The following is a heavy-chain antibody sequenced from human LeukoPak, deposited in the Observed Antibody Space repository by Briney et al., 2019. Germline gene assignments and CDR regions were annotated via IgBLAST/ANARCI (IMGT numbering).Heavy chain of an antibody. CDR2: IWYDGSNK. J-gene: IGHJ4*02. CDR1: GFTFSSYG. V-gene: IGHV3-33*06. D-gene: IGHD2-21*02. Sequence: GRSLRLSCAASGFTFSSYGMHWVRQAPGKGLEWVAVIWYDGSNKYYADSVKGRFTISRDNSKNTLYLQMNSLRAEDTAVYYCAKDAAMTTIYYFDYWGQGALVTVSS. CDR3: AKDAAMTTIYYFDY.